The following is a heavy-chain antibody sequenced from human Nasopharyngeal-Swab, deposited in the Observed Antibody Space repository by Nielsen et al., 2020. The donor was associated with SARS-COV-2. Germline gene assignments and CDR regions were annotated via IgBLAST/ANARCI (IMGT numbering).Heavy chain of an antibody. J-gene: IGHJ5*02. D-gene: IGHD2-2*01. V-gene: IGHV1-8*01. CDR3: ARGLGYCSSTSCYA. CDR1: GYTFTSYD. CDR2: MNPNSGNT. Sequence: ASVKVSCKASGYTFTSYDINWVRQATGQGLEWMGWMNPNSGNTGYAQKFQGRVTMTRNTSISTAYMELSNLRSEDTAVYYCARGLGYCSSTSCYAWGQGTLVTVSS.